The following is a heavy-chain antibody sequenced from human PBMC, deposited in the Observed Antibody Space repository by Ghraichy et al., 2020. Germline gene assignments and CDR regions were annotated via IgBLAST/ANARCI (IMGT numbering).Heavy chain of an antibody. CDR3: ARDGWEPLPYFDY. D-gene: IGHD1-26*01. V-gene: IGHV4-34*01. CDR1: GGSFSGYY. Sequence: SQTLSLTCAVYGGSFSGYYWSWIRQPPGKGLEWIGEINHSGSTNYNPSLKSRVTISVDTSKNQFSLKLSSVTAADTAVYYCARDGWEPLPYFDYWGQGTLVTVSS. J-gene: IGHJ4*02. CDR2: INHSGST.